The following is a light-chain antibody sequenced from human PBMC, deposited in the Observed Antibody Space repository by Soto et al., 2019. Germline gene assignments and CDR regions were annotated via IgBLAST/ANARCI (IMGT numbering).Light chain of an antibody. CDR3: QSFDSSLGGSGV. CDR2: GHN. V-gene: IGLV1-40*01. J-gene: IGLJ3*02. Sequence: QPVLTQPPSVSGAPGQRVTISCTGSTSNIGAGYEVHWYQQVPGTAPKLLVSGHNNRPAEVPDRFFGSKSGTSASLTITGLLAEDEADYYCQSFDSSLGGSGVFGGGTKVTVL. CDR1: TSNIGAGYE.